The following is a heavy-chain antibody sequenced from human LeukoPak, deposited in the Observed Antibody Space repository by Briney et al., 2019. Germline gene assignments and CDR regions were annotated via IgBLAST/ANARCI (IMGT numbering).Heavy chain of an antibody. D-gene: IGHD6-19*01. Sequence: SETLSLTCAVYGGSFSGYYWSWIRQPPGKGLEWIGEINHSGSTNYNPSLKSRVTISVDTSKNQFSLKLSSVTAADTAVYYCARGGRIAVAGTLFYYYYYYGMDVWGQGTTVTVSS. CDR3: ARGGRIAVAGTLFYYYYYYGMDV. J-gene: IGHJ6*02. CDR1: GGSFSGYY. V-gene: IGHV4-34*01. CDR2: INHSGST.